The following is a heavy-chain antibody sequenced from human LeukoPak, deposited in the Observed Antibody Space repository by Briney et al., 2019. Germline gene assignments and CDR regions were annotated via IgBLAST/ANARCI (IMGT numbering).Heavy chain of an antibody. Sequence: GGSLRLSCAASGFTFSSYAMHWVRQAPGKGLEWVAVITYDGSNKYYADSVKGRFTISRDNSKNTLYLQMNNVRAEDTAIYYCARVACSSTSCPDYWGQGTLVTVSS. D-gene: IGHD2-2*01. CDR3: ARVACSSTSCPDY. J-gene: IGHJ4*02. CDR1: GFTFSSYA. CDR2: ITYDGSNK. V-gene: IGHV3-30*04.